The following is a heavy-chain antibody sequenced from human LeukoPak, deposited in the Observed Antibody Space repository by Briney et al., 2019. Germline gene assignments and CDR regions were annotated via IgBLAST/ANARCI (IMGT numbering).Heavy chain of an antibody. V-gene: IGHV1-24*01. J-gene: IGHJ4*02. CDR3: ATIYRGAGYSSSWFFDY. CDR2: FDPEDGET. CDR1: GYTLTELS. D-gene: IGHD6-13*01. Sequence: ASVKVSCKVSGYTLTELSMHWVRQAPGKGLEWMGGFDPEDGETIYAQKFQGRVTMTEDTSTDTAYMELSSLRSEDTAVYYCATIYRGAGYSSSWFFDYWGQGTLVTVSS.